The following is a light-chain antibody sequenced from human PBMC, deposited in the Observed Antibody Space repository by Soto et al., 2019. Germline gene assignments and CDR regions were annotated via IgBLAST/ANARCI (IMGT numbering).Light chain of an antibody. V-gene: IGKV3-15*01. CDR1: QNIGTN. J-gene: IGKJ2*01. CDR3: QQYNHWPPYT. CDR2: GAT. Sequence: EIVMTQSPATLSVSPGERATLSCRASQNIGTNLAWYQQKPGQPPRLLIYGATARATGIPARFSGSGSGTQSSLTVSSLQSEDSAVYYCQQYNHWPPYTFGQGAKLEIK.